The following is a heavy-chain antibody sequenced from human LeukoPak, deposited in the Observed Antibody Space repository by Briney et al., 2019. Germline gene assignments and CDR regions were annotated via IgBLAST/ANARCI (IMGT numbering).Heavy chain of an antibody. Sequence: GGSLRLSCAASGFTFSSYAMSWVRQAPGKGLEWVSAISGSGGSTYYADSVKGRFTISRDNSKNTLYLQMNSLRAEDTAVYYCARDSPYYYDSSGPWWYFDYWGQGTLVTVSS. CDR2: ISGSGGST. V-gene: IGHV3-23*01. CDR1: GFTFSSYA. J-gene: IGHJ4*02. CDR3: ARDSPYYYDSSGPWWYFDY. D-gene: IGHD3-22*01.